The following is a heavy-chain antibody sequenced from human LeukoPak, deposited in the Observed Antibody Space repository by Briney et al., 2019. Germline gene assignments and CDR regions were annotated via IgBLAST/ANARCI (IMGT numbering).Heavy chain of an antibody. D-gene: IGHD6-13*01. CDR3: ARGKYSSSWYPVLYYYYGMDD. J-gene: IGHJ6*02. V-gene: IGHV4-30-2*01. Sequence: SQTLSLTCAVSGGSISSGGYSWSWIRQPPGKGLEWIGYIYHSGSTYYNPSLKSRVTISVDTSKNQFSLKLSSVTAADTAVYYCARGKYSSSWYPVLYYYYGMDDWGQGTTVTVSS. CDR2: IYHSGST. CDR1: GGSISSGGYS.